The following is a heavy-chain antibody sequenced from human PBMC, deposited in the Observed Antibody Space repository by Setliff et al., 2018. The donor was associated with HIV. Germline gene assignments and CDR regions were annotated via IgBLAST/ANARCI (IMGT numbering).Heavy chain of an antibody. D-gene: IGHD6-13*01. CDR1: GYTFSSYG. V-gene: IGHV1-18*01. CDR2: ISGYNGNT. CDR3: TKDGLAAGARAFDI. J-gene: IGHJ3*02. Sequence: VKVSCKASGYTFSSYGISWVRQAPGQGLQWVGWISGYNGNTHYAQNVQGRVTMTTDTSTNTAYMDLRSLRSDGTAVYYCTKDGLAAGARAFDIWGQGTMVTVSS.